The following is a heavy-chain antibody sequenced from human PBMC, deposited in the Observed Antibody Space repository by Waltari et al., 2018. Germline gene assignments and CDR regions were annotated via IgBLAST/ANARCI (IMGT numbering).Heavy chain of an antibody. CDR1: GFTFDDYA. D-gene: IGHD3-3*01. CDR3: AKGNYDFWSGYSDFDY. J-gene: IGHJ4*02. CDR2: ISWNSGSI. V-gene: IGHV3-9*01. Sequence: EVQLVESGGGLVQPGRSLRLSCAASGFTFDDYAMHWVRQAPGKGLEWVSGISWNSGSIGYADSVKGRFTISRDNAKNSLYLQMNSLRAEDTALYYCAKGNYDFWSGYSDFDYWGQGTLVTVSS.